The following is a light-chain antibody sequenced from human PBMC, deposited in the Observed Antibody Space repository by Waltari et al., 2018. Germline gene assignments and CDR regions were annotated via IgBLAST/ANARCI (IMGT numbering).Light chain of an antibody. CDR2: DAS. J-gene: IGKJ1*01. V-gene: IGKV1-5*01. CDR3: QQYNNYPWT. CDR1: QSISSW. Sequence: DIQMTQSPSTLSASVGDRVTITCRASQSISSWLGWYQQKPGNAPKLLIYDASSLGSGVPSRFSGSGSGTEFTLTISSLQPDDFATYYCQQYNNYPWTFGQGTKVEIK.